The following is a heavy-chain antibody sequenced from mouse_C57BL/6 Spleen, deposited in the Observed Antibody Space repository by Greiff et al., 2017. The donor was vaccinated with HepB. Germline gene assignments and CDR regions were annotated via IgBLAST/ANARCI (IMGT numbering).Heavy chain of an antibody. D-gene: IGHD3-2*02. CDR2: IYPRDGST. V-gene: IGHV1-78*01. CDR1: GYTFTDHT. Sequence: VKLQESDAELVKPGASVKISCKVSGYTFTDHTIHWMKQRPEQGLEWIGYIYPRDGSTKYNEKFKGKATLTADKSSSTAYMQLNSLTSEDSAVYFCAREGAAQATGFAYWGQGTLVTVSA. CDR3: AREGAAQATGFAY. J-gene: IGHJ3*01.